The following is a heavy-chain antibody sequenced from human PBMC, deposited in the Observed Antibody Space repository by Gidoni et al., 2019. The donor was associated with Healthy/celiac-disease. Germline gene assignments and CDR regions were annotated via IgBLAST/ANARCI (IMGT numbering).Heavy chain of an antibody. Sequence: EVQLLESGGGLVQPGGSLSISCAASGFTFSSYAMSWVRQAPGKGLEWVSAISGSGGSTYYADSVKGRFTISRDNSKNTLYLQMNSLRAEDTAVYYCAKDGIQLWLLGYWGQGTLVTVSS. D-gene: IGHD5-18*01. J-gene: IGHJ4*02. CDR3: AKDGIQLWLLGY. CDR2: ISGSGGST. CDR1: GFTFSSYA. V-gene: IGHV3-23*01.